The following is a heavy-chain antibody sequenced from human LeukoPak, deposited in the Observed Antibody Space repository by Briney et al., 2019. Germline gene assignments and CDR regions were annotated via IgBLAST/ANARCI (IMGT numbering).Heavy chain of an antibody. D-gene: IGHD3-3*01. J-gene: IGHJ4*02. CDR2: ISSSSSYI. CDR1: GFTSSSYS. Sequence: PGGSLRLSCAASGFTSSSYSMNWVRQAPGKGLEWVSSISSSSSYIYYADSVKGRFTISRDNAKNSLYLQMNSLRAEDTAVYYCARETFWSGYPFDYWGQGTLVTVSS. CDR3: ARETFWSGYPFDY. V-gene: IGHV3-21*01.